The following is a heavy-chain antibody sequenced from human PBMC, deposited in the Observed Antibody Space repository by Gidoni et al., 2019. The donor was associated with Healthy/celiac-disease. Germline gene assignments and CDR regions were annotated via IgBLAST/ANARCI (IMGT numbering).Heavy chain of an antibody. CDR3: ARGGVGATSFDY. J-gene: IGHJ4*02. V-gene: IGHV4-59*01. D-gene: IGHD1-26*01. CDR2: IYYSGST. Sequence: QVQLQESGPGLVTPSETLSLTCTVSGGSISSYYWSWIRQPPGKGLEWIGYIYYSGSTNYNPSLKSRVTISVDTPKNQFSLKLSSVTAADTAVYYCARGGVGATSFDYWGQGTLVTVSS. CDR1: GGSISSYY.